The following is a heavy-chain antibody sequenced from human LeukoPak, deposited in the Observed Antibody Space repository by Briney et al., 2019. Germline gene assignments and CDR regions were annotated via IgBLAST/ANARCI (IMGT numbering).Heavy chain of an antibody. CDR3: AKGRAVAGDFDY. J-gene: IGHJ4*02. Sequence: GGSLRLSCAASGFTFDDYAMHWVRQAPGKGLEWVSGISWNSGSIGYADSVKGRFTISRDNAENSLYLQMNSLRAEDTALYYCAKGRAVAGDFDYWGQGTLVTVSS. V-gene: IGHV3-9*01. CDR1: GFTFDDYA. CDR2: ISWNSGSI. D-gene: IGHD6-19*01.